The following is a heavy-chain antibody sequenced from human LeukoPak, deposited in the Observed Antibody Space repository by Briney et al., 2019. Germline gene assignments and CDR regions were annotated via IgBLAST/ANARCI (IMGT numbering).Heavy chain of an antibody. CDR3: ARDIYGVSGNLHWFDP. Sequence: SVKVSCKASGGTFSRYAFSWVRQAPGQGLEWMGGIIPLFGIANYAQKFQGRVTITADESTSTAYMEMSSLRSEDTAVYYCARDIYGVSGNLHWFDPWGQGTLVTVSS. J-gene: IGHJ5*02. CDR1: GGTFSRYA. CDR2: IIPLFGIA. D-gene: IGHD3-10*01. V-gene: IGHV1-69*13.